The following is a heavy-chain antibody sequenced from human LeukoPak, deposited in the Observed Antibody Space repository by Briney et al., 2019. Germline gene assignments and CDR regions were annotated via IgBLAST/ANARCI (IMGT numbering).Heavy chain of an antibody. CDR1: GGSISSYY. D-gene: IGHD3-22*01. V-gene: IGHV4-59*01. CDR3: ARIPPSSGYYYFDY. Sequence: SETLSLTCTVSGGSISSYYWSWLRQPPGKGLEWIGYIYYSGSTNYNPSLKSRVTISVDTSKNQFSLKLSSVTAADTAVYYCARIPPSSGYYYFDYWGQGILVTVSS. J-gene: IGHJ4*02. CDR2: IYYSGST.